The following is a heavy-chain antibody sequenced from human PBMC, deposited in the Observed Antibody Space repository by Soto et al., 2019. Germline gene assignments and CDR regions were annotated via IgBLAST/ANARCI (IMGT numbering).Heavy chain of an antibody. V-gene: IGHV3-30-3*01. CDR2: ISYYGTNK. CDR3: ARDRCSGDSCYSDYYYGMDV. Sequence: GGSLRLSCAASGFTFSSYTMHWVRQAPGRGLEWVAVISYYGTNKDYADSLEGRFTISRDNSKNTVYLQVDSLRPEDTAVYYSARDRCSGDSCYSDYYYGMDVWGQGTTVTVSS. J-gene: IGHJ6*01. D-gene: IGHD2-15*01. CDR1: GFTFSSYT.